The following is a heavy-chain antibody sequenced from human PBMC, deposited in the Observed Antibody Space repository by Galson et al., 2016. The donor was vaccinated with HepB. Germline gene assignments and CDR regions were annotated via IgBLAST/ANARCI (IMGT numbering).Heavy chain of an antibody. J-gene: IGHJ4*02. D-gene: IGHD3-10*01. Sequence: QSGAEVKKPGESLQISCKASGYIFTDYWISWVRQMPGKGLEWLGRIDPGDSYTNYRPSFQGHVTISVDKSITTAYLQWSSLKASDTAMYSCMRRQPDDEFEDGGGWGQGTLVIVSS. CDR3: MRRQPDDEFEDGGG. CDR2: IDPGDSYT. V-gene: IGHV5-10-1*01. CDR1: GYIFTDYW.